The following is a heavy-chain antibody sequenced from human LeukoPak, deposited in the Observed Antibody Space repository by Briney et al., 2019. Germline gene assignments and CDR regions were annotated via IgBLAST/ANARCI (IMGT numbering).Heavy chain of an antibody. V-gene: IGHV3-15*01. Sequence: GGSLRLSCAASGFTFSSYAMSWVRQAPGKGLEWVGRIKSKIDGGATDYAAPVKGRFTISRDDSKNTLYLQMNSLKTEDTALYYCTTGGNVMVAGTRAFDIWGQGTMVTVSA. CDR1: GFTFSSYA. CDR2: IKSKIDGGAT. D-gene: IGHD1-7*01. J-gene: IGHJ3*02. CDR3: TTGGNVMVAGTRAFDI.